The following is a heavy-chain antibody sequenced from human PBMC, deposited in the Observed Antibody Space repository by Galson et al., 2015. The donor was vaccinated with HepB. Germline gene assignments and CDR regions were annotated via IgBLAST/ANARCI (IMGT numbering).Heavy chain of an antibody. CDR1: GFTVSGNY. CDR3: ARAYNSGWYWFDP. Sequence: SLRLSCAASGFTVSGNYMTWVRQSPGKGLEWVSLIYAGGGTNYADSVKGRFTISRDSSKNTLYLQMNSLRAEDTAVYYCARAYNSGWYWFDPWGQGTLVTV. CDR2: IYAGGGT. D-gene: IGHD6-19*01. V-gene: IGHV3-66*01. J-gene: IGHJ5*02.